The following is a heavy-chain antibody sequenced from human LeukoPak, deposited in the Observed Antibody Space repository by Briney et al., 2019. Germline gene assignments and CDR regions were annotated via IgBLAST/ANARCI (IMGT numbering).Heavy chain of an antibody. CDR3: ARGRSNYYGMDV. J-gene: IGHJ6*02. D-gene: IGHD1-26*01. V-gene: IGHV4-59*01. CDR1: DGSINSYY. Sequence: PSETLSLTCPVSDGSINSYYWNWIRRPPGKGLEWIGYIYCNGNTNYSPSLKSRVTMSVDTSKNLFSLKVSSVTAADTAVYYCARGRSNYYGMDVWGQGTTVTVSS. CDR2: IYCNGNT.